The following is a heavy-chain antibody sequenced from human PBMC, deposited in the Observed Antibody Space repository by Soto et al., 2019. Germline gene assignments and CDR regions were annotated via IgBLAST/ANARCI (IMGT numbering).Heavy chain of an antibody. CDR2: ISTSGSTI. CDR3: ARGYRRTYFHLDAIDV. V-gene: IGHV3-48*03. D-gene: IGHD3-9*01. Sequence: GGSVTLSCAASGFTFGRYEMNWVRQAPGKGLEWVSYISTSGSTIYYADSVKGRFTISRDKAKNSLYLQMNSLRAEDTAVYYCARGYRRTYFHLDAIDVCGPGTMVTVS. CDR1: GFTFGRYE. J-gene: IGHJ3*01.